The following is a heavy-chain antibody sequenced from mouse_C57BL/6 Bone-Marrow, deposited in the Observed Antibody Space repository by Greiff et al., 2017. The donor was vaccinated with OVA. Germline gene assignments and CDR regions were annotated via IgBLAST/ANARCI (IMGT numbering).Heavy chain of an antibody. V-gene: IGHV14-4*01. CDR3: TTSYCIFDY. CDR1: GFNIKDDY. CDR2: IDPENGDT. Sequence: EVQLQQSGAELVRPGASVKLSCTASGFNIKDDYMHWVKQRPEQGLEWIGWIDPENGDTEYASKFQGKATITADTSSNTAYLQLSSLTSEDTAVYYCTTSYCIFDYWGQGTTLTVSS. J-gene: IGHJ2*01. D-gene: IGHD6-5*01.